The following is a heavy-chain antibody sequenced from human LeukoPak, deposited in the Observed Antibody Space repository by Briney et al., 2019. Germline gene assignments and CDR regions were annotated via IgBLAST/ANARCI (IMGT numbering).Heavy chain of an antibody. V-gene: IGHV3-7*01. CDR2: INEDGSDK. CDR1: GFTFSSYW. CDR3: ARDTYRFDDY. Sequence: GGSPRLSCAAFGFTFSSYWMSWVRQAPGKGLEWVASINEDGSDKYYVDSVKGRFTISRDNAKNSLYLQMNSLRAEDTAVYYCARDTYRFDDYWGQGTLVTVSS. J-gene: IGHJ4*02.